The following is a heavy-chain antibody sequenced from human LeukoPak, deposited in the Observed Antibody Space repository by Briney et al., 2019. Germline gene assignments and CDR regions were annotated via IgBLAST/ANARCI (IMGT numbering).Heavy chain of an antibody. D-gene: IGHD2-15*01. J-gene: IGHJ4*02. V-gene: IGHV3-30-3*01. CDR2: ISYDGSNK. CDR3: ATGYCSGGSCYSD. Sequence: PGRSLRLSCAASGFTFSSYAMHWVRQAPGKGLEWVAVISYDGSNKYYADSVKGRFTISRDNSKNTLYLQMNSLRAEDTAVYYCATGYCSGGSCYSDWGQGTLVTVSS. CDR1: GFTFSSYA.